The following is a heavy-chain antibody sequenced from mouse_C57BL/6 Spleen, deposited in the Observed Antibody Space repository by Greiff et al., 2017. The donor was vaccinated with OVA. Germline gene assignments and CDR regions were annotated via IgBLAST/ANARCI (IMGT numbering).Heavy chain of an antibody. D-gene: IGHD2-3*01. J-gene: IGHJ1*03. V-gene: IGHV5-4*03. CDR1: GFTFSSYA. CDR3: ARVGADGYWYFDV. Sequence: EVMLVESGGGLVKPGGSLKLSCAASGFTFSSYAMSWVRQTPEKRLEWVATISDGGSYTYYPDNVKGRFTISRDNAKNNLYLQMSQLKSEDTAMYYCARVGADGYWYFDVWGTGTTVTVSS. CDR2: ISDGGSYT.